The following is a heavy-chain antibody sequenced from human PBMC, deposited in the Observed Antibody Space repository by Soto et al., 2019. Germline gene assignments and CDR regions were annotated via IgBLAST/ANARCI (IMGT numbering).Heavy chain of an antibody. D-gene: IGHD3-16*01. J-gene: IGHJ5*02. CDR1: GASISGFY. V-gene: IGHV4-4*07. Sequence: PSETLSLTCTVSGASISGFYWSWIRKSAGKGLEWIGRIYATGTTDYNPSLKSRVMMSVDTSKKQFSLKLRSVTAADTAVYYCVTDGPKNLRDWFDTWGQGISVTVSS. CDR2: IYATGTT. CDR3: VTDGPKNLRDWFDT.